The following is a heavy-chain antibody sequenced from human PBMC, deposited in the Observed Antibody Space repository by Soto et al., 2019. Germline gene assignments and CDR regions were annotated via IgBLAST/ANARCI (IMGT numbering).Heavy chain of an antibody. D-gene: IGHD3-10*01. CDR2: IIPILGIA. Sequence: QVQLVQSGAEVKKPGSSVKVSCKASGGTFSSYTISWVRQAPGQGLEWMGRIIPILGIANYAQKFQGRVTLPEEKSTSTANMELSSLGSEDTAVYSCARGRKSYGWGSYFDLWGRGTLVTVPS. V-gene: IGHV1-69*02. CDR3: ARGRKSYGWGSYFDL. J-gene: IGHJ2*01. CDR1: GGTFSSYT.